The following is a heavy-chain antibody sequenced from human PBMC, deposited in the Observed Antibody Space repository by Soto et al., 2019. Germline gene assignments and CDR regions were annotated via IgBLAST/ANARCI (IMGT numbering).Heavy chain of an antibody. CDR1: GGSISSGSYY. D-gene: IGHD2-21*01. J-gene: IGHJ3*02. V-gene: IGHV4-39*01. CDR2: IYYSGTT. Sequence: QLQLQESGPGLVKPSETLSLSCTVSGGSISSGSYYWGWIRQPPGKGLEWIATIYYSGTTYYNPSLKSRVTISVDTSKNRFSLTLGSVAVADTAVYYCARPDFELWGGAFDIWGQGTMVTVSS. CDR3: ARPDFELWGGAFDI.